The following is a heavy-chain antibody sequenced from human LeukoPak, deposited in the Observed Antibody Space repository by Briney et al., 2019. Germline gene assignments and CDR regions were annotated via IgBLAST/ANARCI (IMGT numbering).Heavy chain of an antibody. V-gene: IGHV1-46*01. CDR3: ARDLNPQSTGILAFDI. Sequence: TSGKVSCKASGYTFTNFYLHWVRQAPGQGLEWMGIINPTTGSTTYAQKLQGRVPMTRDMSTSTVYMELSSLRSEDTAVYFGARDLNPQSTGILAFDIWGQGTMVTASS. CDR2: INPTTGST. J-gene: IGHJ3*02. D-gene: IGHD1-14*01. CDR1: GYTFTNFY.